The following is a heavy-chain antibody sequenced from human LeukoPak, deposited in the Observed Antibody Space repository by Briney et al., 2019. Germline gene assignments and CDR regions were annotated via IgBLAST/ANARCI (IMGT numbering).Heavy chain of an antibody. CDR1: GGTFSSFT. D-gene: IGHD1-26*01. V-gene: IGHV1-69*13. CDR3: ARALSGSYYPAAFDI. CDR2: IIPILGTP. J-gene: IGHJ3*02. Sequence: GASVKVSCKASGGTFSSFTISWVRQAPGQGLEWMGEIIPILGTPNYAQKFQGRVTITADESTSTAYMDLSSLRSKDTAVYYCARALSGSYYPAAFDIWGQGTMVTVSS.